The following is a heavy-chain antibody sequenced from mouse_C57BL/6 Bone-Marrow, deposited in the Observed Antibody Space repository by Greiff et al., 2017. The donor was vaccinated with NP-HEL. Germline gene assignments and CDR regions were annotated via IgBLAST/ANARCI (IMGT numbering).Heavy chain of an antibody. CDR2: IYPGSGNT. J-gene: IGHJ2*01. D-gene: IGHD2-3*01. CDR3: ARSGWFDFDY. V-gene: IGHV1-76*01. CDR1: GYTFTDYY. Sequence: QVQLQQSGAELVRPGASVKLSCKASGYTFTDYYINWVKQRPGQGLEWIARIYPGSGNTYYNEKFKGKATLTAEKSSSTAYMQLSSLTSEDSAVYFCARSGWFDFDYWGQGTTLTVSS.